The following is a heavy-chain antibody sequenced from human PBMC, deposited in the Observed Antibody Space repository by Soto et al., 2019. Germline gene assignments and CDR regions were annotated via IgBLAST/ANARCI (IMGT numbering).Heavy chain of an antibody. J-gene: IGHJ4*02. D-gene: IGHD6-6*01. Sequence: VESLKISGNGSGYSFTSYWIGWVGQMPWKVLEWMGNIYPGDSDTRYSPSFQVQFTISADKSISTAYLHWSYLKAPGTATAYSARVVVAAARPFIFDYCRRGTLVAASS. CDR3: ARVVVAAARPFIFDY. CDR2: IYPGDSDT. CDR1: GYSFTSYW. V-gene: IGHV5-51*01.